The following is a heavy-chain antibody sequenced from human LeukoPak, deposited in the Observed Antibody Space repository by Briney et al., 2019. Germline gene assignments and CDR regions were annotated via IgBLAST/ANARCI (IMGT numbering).Heavy chain of an antibody. D-gene: IGHD6-19*01. J-gene: IGHJ3*02. Sequence: ASVKVSCKASGYTFTSYGISWVRQAPGQGLEWMGWISAYNGNTNYAQKLQGRVTMTTDTSTSTAYMELSSLRSEDTAVYYCARGRGTGWYEEGDAFDIWGQGTMVTVSS. CDR3: ARGRGTGWYEEGDAFDI. CDR1: GYTFTSYG. CDR2: ISAYNGNT. V-gene: IGHV1-18*01.